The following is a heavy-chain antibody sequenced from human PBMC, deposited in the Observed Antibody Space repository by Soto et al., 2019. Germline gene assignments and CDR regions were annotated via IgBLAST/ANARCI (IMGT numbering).Heavy chain of an antibody. V-gene: IGHV1-69*12. D-gene: IGHD3-3*02. Sequence: QVQLMQSGAEVKKPGSSVKVSCKASGGTFSTSAISWVRQAPGEGLEWVGGIMPVFATPDYAQKFQGRVTSSADESTTTSYLELTRLTTDDTAVYYCARDKDRQQLGGNYYYILDVWGQGTAITVSS. J-gene: IGHJ6*02. CDR2: IMPVFATP. CDR1: GGTFSTSA. CDR3: ARDKDRQQLGGNYYYILDV.